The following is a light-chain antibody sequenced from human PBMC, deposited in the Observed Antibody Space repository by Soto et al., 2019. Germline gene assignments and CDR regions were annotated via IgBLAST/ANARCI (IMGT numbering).Light chain of an antibody. J-gene: IGLJ2*01. CDR1: SSNIGARFD. CDR2: DNK. V-gene: IGLV1-40*01. Sequence: QSVLTQPPSVSGAPGQRVSISCTGSSSNIGARFDVHWYQQVAGAAPKLLIFDNKYRPSGVPARFSGSKSGTSASLVITGLQAEDGADYFFQSYDTSLSGWVIFGGGTKVTVL. CDR3: QSYDTSLSGWVI.